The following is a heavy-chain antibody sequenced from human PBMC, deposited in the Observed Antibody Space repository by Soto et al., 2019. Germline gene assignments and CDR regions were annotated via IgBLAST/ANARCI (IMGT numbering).Heavy chain of an antibody. CDR1: GGTFSRHA. CDR3: ASAPPTDNGGQDAFDI. D-gene: IGHD4-17*01. Sequence: QVQLVQSGTEVKKPGSSVKVSCKASGGTFSRHAVSWVRQAPGQGLEWMGAIIPIVDATNDAQKFQDRVTINADESTNTVYMELRSPRSEDTAVYFCASAPPTDNGGQDAFDIRGQGTMVIVSS. J-gene: IGHJ3*02. V-gene: IGHV1-69*12. CDR2: IIPIVDAT.